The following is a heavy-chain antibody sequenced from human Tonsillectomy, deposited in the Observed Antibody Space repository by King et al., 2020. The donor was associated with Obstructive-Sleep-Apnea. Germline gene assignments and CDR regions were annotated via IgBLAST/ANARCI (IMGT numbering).Heavy chain of an antibody. CDR3: AKASSTYYGMDV. V-gene: IGHV3-9*01. CDR2: ISWNSGSI. Sequence: VQLVESGGTLVQPGRSLRLSCAASGFTFDDYAMHWVRQAPGKGLEWVSGISWNSGSIGYAGSVKGRFTISRGNAKNSLYLQMNSLRAEDTALYYCAKASSTYYGMDVWGQGTTVTVSS. D-gene: IGHD6-13*01. CDR1: GFTFDDYA. J-gene: IGHJ6*02.